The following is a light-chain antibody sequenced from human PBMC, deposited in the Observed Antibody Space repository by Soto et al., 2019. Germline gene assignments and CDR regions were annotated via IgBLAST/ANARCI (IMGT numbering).Light chain of an antibody. V-gene: IGKV1-9*01. CDR3: QQLNSYPRT. Sequence: DIQLTQSPSFLSPSIGESVTITCRASQVISTSLAWYQVKPGKAPKLLIYAASTLESGVPSRFSATVSGTEFSLTITSLQPEDFATYSCQQLNSYPRTLGGGTKVDIK. CDR2: AAS. CDR1: QVISTS. J-gene: IGKJ4*01.